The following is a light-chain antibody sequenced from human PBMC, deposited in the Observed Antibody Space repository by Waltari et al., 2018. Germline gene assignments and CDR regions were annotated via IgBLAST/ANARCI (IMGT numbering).Light chain of an antibody. CDR3: QSADSSGTLKWF. CDR2: DDN. V-gene: IGLV3-25*03. J-gene: IGLJ2*01. Sequence: YVLTQLPSVSVALGQTARMIVGGRNIGRKSVNWYQQKPGQAPVLVVYDDNDRPSGIPERFSGSKSGTTVTLTVSGVQAEDEADYYCQSADSSGTLKWFFGGGTKLTVL. CDR1: IGRKS.